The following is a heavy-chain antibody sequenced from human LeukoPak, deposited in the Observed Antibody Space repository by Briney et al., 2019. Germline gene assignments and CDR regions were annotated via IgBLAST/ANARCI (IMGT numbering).Heavy chain of an antibody. D-gene: IGHD2-2*02. V-gene: IGHV3-21*01. CDR1: GFTFSSYS. Sequence: PGGSLRLSCAASGFTFSSYSMNWVSQAPGNGLEWVSSISSSSSYIYYADSVKGRFTISRDNAKHSLYLQMNSLRAEDTAVYYCARSYCSSTSYYTHSSSSDWGQGTLVTVSS. CDR3: ARSYCSSTSYYTHSSSSD. CDR2: ISSSSSYI. J-gene: IGHJ4*02.